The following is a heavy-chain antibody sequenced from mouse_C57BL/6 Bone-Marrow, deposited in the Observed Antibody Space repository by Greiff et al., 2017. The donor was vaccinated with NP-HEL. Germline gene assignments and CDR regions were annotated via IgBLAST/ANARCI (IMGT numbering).Heavy chain of an antibody. CDR3: ARRWLDFDY. D-gene: IGHD2-3*01. Sequence: VQLKQSGPELVKPGASVKISCKASGYSFTGYYMNWVKQSPEKSLEWIGEINHSTGGTTYNQKFKAKATLTVDKSSSTAYMQLKSLTSEDSAVYYCARRWLDFDYWGQGTTLTVSS. CDR1: GYSFTGYY. J-gene: IGHJ2*01. V-gene: IGHV1-42*01. CDR2: INHSTGGT.